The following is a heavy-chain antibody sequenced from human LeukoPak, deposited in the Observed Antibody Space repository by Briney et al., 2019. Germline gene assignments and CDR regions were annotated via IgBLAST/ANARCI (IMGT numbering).Heavy chain of an antibody. D-gene: IGHD6-13*01. CDR3: ARAYSSSWYWNWFDP. J-gene: IGHJ5*02. V-gene: IGHV4-38-2*02. CDR2: IYHSGNT. CDR1: GGSINSYY. Sequence: SETLSLTCTVSGGSINSYYWGWIRQPPGKGLEWIGNIYHSGNTYYNPSLKSRVTVSLDMSKNQFSLKLNSVTAADTALYYCARAYSSSWYWNWFDPWGQGTLVTVSS.